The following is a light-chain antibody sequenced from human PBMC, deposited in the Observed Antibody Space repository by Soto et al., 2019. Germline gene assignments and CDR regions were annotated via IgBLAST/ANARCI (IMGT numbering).Light chain of an antibody. J-gene: IGLJ1*01. V-gene: IGLV2-14*01. Sequence: QSALTQPASVSGSPGQSITISCTGTSSDVGAYNYVSWYQQHPGKAPKLIIYEVSNRPSGVSNRFSGSKSRNTASLTISGLQPDDEADYYCGSFTSSSTRVFGTGTKLTVL. CDR2: EVS. CDR1: SSDVGAYNY. CDR3: GSFTSSSTRV.